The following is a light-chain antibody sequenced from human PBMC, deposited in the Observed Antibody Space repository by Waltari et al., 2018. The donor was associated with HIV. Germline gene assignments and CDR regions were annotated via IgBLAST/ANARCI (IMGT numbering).Light chain of an antibody. J-gene: IGKJ1*01. CDR2: EAS. CDR1: QSVGTY. V-gene: IGKV3-11*01. CDR3: QQRSRWPRT. Sequence: EIVLTQSPATLSLSPGERATLSCRASQSVGTYLGWYQQKPGQAPRLLIYEASNRASGVPGRFSASGSGTDFTLTISNLEPEDFAVYYCQQRSRWPRTFGQGTKVEI.